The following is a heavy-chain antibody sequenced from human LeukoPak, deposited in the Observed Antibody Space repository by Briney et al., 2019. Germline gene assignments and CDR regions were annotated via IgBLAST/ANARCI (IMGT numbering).Heavy chain of an antibody. CDR1: GYISTDYY. CDR3: ARAHRFYDSSGYYSYYFDY. Sequence: ASVKVSCKASGYISTDYYIHWVRQAPGQGLEWVGRVNSKSGETNYAQKFQGSVTMTSDTSISTIYMELSGLTSDDTAVYYCARAHRFYDSSGYYSYYFDYWGQEPWSPSPQ. D-gene: IGHD3-22*01. CDR2: VNSKSGET. V-gene: IGHV1-2*06. J-gene: IGHJ4*01.